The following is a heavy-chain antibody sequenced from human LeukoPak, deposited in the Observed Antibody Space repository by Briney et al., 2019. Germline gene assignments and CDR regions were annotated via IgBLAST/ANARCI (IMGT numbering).Heavy chain of an antibody. Sequence: KTGGSLRLSCAASGFTFSNAWMSWVRQAPGKGLEWVGRIKSKTDGGTTECAAPVKHRFTISRDDSKNTLYLQMNSLKTEDTAVYYCTTDKFRINWSVATNWFDPRGQGTLVTVSS. V-gene: IGHV3-15*01. CDR3: TTDKFRINWSVATNWFDP. D-gene: IGHD1-1*01. CDR1: GFTFSNAW. J-gene: IGHJ5*02. CDR2: IKSKTDGGTT.